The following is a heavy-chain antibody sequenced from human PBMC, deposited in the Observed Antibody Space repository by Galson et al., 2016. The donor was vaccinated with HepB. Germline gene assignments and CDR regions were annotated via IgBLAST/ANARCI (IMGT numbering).Heavy chain of an antibody. CDR2: IIPILGTA. V-gene: IGHV1-69*13. D-gene: IGHD5-24*01. Sequence: VKVSCKASGGTFSNYAISWVRQAPGQGLEWMGGIIPILGTANYAQKFQGRVTITADASTSTAFMELNSLTSEDTAVYYCAREGDGTNTLTYYYGMDVWGQGTTVTVSS. CDR1: GGTFSNYA. CDR3: AREGDGTNTLTYYYGMDV. J-gene: IGHJ6*02.